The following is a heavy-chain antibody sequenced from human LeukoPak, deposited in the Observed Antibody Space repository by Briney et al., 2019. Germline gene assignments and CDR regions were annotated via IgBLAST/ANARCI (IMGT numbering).Heavy chain of an antibody. J-gene: IGHJ4*02. CDR3: ARDKTRIVVVPAAMSY. Sequence: GGSLRLSCAASGFTFSSYSMDWVRQAPGKGLEWVSYISSSSSTIYYADSVKGRFTISRDNVKNSLYLQMNSLRAEDTAVYYCARDKTRIVVVPAAMSYWGQGTLVTVSS. CDR1: GFTFSSYS. CDR2: ISSSSSTI. V-gene: IGHV3-48*01. D-gene: IGHD2-2*01.